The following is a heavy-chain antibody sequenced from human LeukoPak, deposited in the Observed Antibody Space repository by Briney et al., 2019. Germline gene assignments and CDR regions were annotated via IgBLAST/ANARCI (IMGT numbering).Heavy chain of an antibody. CDR1: GYTFTSYY. CDR2: INPSGGST. CDR3: ARTYSSSSLVYYGMDV. V-gene: IGHV1-46*01. J-gene: IGHJ6*02. Sequence: ASLKVSCKASGYTFTSYYMHWVRQAPGQGLEWIGIINPSGGSTSYAQKFQGRVTMTRDTSTSTVYMELSSLRSEDTAVYYCARTYSSSSLVYYGMDVWGQGTTVTVSS. D-gene: IGHD6-6*01.